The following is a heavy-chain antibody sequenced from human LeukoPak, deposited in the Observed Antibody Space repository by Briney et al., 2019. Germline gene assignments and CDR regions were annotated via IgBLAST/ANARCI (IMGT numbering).Heavy chain of an antibody. V-gene: IGHV3-23*01. Sequence: GGSLRLSCAASGFTFSSYAMSWVRQAPGKGLEWVSAISGSGGSTYYADSVKGRFTISRDNSKNTLYLQMNSLRAEDTAVYYYAKRERFGESNLEFDYWGQGTLVTVSS. J-gene: IGHJ4*02. CDR1: GFTFSSYA. CDR3: AKRERFGESNLEFDY. D-gene: IGHD3-10*01. CDR2: ISGSGGST.